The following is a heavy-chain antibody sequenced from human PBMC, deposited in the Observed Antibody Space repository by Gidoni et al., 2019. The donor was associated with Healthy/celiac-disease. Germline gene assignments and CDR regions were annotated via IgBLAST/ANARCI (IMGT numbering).Heavy chain of an antibody. V-gene: IGHV1-2*04. D-gene: IGHD6-6*01. CDR3: ARGKEWQLEYDFDH. J-gene: IGHJ4*02. CDR2: INPNSGGT. CDR1: GYTFTGYY. Sequence: QVQLVQSGAEVKKPGASVKVSCKASGYTFTGYYLHWVRQAPGQGLEWMGWINPNSGGTNYAQKFQGWVTMARDTSITTAYMELSRLRSDDTAVYYCARGKEWQLEYDFDHWGQGTLVTVSS.